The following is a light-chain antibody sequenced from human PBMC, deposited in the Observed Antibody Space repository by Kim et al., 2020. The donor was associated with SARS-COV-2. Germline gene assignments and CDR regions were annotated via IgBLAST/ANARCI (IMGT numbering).Light chain of an antibody. Sequence: DIQMTQPPSSLSASVGDRVTITCRASQSITNYLNWYQQKPGKAPKVLIYAASNLQSGVPSRFSGSGSGTDFTLTISSLQPDDFATYYCQQSYTMPRTFGPGTKVDIK. CDR1: QSITNY. V-gene: IGKV1-39*01. CDR3: QQSYTMPRT. J-gene: IGKJ1*01. CDR2: AAS.